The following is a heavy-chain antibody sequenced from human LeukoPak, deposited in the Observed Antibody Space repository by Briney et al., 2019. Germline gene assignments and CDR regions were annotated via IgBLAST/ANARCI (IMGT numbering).Heavy chain of an antibody. Sequence: GGSLRLSCAASGFTFSSYAMHWVRQAPGKGLEWVAVISYDGSNKSYADSVKGRFTISRDNSKNTLYLQMNSLRAEDTAVYYCARASSVAGFDYWGQGTLVTVSS. CDR3: ARASSVAGFDY. CDR2: ISYDGSNK. D-gene: IGHD6-19*01. CDR1: GFTFSSYA. J-gene: IGHJ4*02. V-gene: IGHV3-30-3*01.